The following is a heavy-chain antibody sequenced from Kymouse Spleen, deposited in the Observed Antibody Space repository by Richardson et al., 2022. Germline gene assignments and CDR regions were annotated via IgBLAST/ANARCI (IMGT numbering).Heavy chain of an antibody. CDR3: AREGITMVFFDY. CDR2: IWYDGSNK. J-gene: IGHJ4*02. Sequence: QVQLVESGGGVVQPGRSLRLSCAASGFTFSSYGMHWVRQAPGKGLEWVAVIWYDGSNKYYADSVKGRFTISRDNSKNTLYLQMNSLRAEDTAVYYCAREGITMVFFDYWGQGTLVTVSS. CDR1: GFTFSSYG. V-gene: IGHV3-33*01. D-gene: IGHD3-10*01.